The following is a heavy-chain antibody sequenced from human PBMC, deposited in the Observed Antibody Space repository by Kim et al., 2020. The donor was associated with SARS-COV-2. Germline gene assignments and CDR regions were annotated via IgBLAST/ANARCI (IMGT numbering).Heavy chain of an antibody. J-gene: IGHJ4*02. CDR3: PQDSGEGMGYFDV. D-gene: IGHD3-10*01. CDR2: IYGRGNTT. CDR1: GFTFNSFV. V-gene: IGHV3-23*03. Sequence: GGSLRLSCAASGFTFNSFVMSWVRQAPGKGLEWDAVIYGRGNTTYYADPVQGRFTISRDNSKNTQYPQMDSLSAEDTALYFCPQDSGEGMGYFDVCGQG.